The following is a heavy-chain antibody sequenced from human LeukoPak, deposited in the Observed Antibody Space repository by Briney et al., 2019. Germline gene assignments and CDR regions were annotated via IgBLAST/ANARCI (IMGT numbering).Heavy chain of an antibody. CDR3: ASERSGSSGRYYQPPMYLDY. CDR1: GGSFSGYY. J-gene: IGHJ4*02. V-gene: IGHV4-34*01. D-gene: IGHD6-19*01. CDR2: INHSGST. Sequence: SETLSLTCAVYGGSFSGYYWSWIRQPPGKGLEWIGEINHSGSTNYNPSLKSRVTIPVDTPKKQFIRKLTSLTAAEPAVFNGASERSGSSGRYYQPPMYLDYWGQGTLDTVSS.